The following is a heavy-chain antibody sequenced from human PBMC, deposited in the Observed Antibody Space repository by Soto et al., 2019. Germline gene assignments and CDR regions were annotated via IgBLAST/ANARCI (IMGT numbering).Heavy chain of an antibody. J-gene: IGHJ6*02. Sequence: QLQLVQSGAEVKKPGSSVKVACQASGGTFSTYAISWMRQAPGQGLEWMGGILPMFGTVHYAQKFQGGVTITADKSTSTAYVDLSSLRSEDTAVYYCATTSSRSIAVAGSGYYYGMDVWGHGTTVTVSS. CDR3: ATTSSRSIAVAGSGYYYGMDV. D-gene: IGHD6-19*01. CDR2: ILPMFGTV. V-gene: IGHV1-69*06. CDR1: GGTFSTYA.